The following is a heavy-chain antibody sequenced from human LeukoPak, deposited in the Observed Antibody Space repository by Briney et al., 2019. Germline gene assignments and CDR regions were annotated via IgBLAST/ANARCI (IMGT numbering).Heavy chain of an antibody. CDR2: IRSKTNKYAT. J-gene: IGHJ4*02. Sequence: PGGSLRLSCVASGFIFSDSAIHWVRQPSGKGLEWIGRIRSKTNKYATAYAAPVKGRFTISRDDSKNTAYLQMNSLNTEDTAVYYCIGRLYGGESDYWGQGTLVTVSS. D-gene: IGHD4-23*01. V-gene: IGHV3-73*01. CDR3: IGRLYGGESDY. CDR1: GFIFSDSA.